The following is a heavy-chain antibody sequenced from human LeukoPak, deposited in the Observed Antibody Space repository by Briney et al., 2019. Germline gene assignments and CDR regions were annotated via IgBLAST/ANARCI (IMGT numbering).Heavy chain of an antibody. V-gene: IGHV1-18*01. Sequence: CXTSXYTXTYYVISWVRQAPGQGLEWMGWINAYNGNTNDAQKFQGRVTMTTDTSTSTAYMELRSLRSDDTAVYYCARGEKPYDYWGQGTLVSVSX. CDR2: INAYNGNT. D-gene: IGHD1-26*01. J-gene: IGHJ4*02. CDR1: XYTXTYYV. CDR3: ARGEKPYDY.